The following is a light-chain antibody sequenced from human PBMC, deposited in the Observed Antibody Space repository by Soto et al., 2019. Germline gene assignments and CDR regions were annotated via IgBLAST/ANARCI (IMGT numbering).Light chain of an antibody. Sequence: EIVMTQAPATLSLSPGERATLSGRASQSVRSYLAWYQQKPGQAPRLLIYGASSRATGIPDRFSGSGSGTEFTLTIRRLEPEDFAVYYCQQYGSSPTFGGGTKVEIK. CDR2: GAS. J-gene: IGKJ4*01. V-gene: IGKV3-20*01. CDR1: QSVRSY. CDR3: QQYGSSPT.